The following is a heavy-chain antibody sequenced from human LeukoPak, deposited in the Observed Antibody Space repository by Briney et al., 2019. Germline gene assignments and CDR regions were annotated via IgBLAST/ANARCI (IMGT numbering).Heavy chain of an antibody. CDR3: ARGGYNYNP. CDR2: IKADGSEK. Sequence: GGSLRLSCAASGFNFSNYWMSWVRQAPRKGLEWVATIKADGSEKYYVDSVKGRFTISRDNAKNSLSLQMNSLRAEDTAMYYCARGGYNYNPWGQGTLVTVSS. D-gene: IGHD5-18*01. CDR1: GFNFSNYW. J-gene: IGHJ5*02. V-gene: IGHV3-7*01.